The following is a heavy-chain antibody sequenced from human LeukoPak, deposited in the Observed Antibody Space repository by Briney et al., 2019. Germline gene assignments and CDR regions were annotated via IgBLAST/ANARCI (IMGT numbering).Heavy chain of an antibody. CDR2: IYYSGST. CDR3: ARQNEFRGVIADV. Sequence: PSETLSLTCTVSGGSISSGDYYWSWIRQPPGKGLEWIGYIYYSGSTNYNPSLKSRVTISVDTSKTQFSLKLTSVTATDTAVYYCARQNEFRGVIADVWGQGTTVTVSS. V-gene: IGHV4-30-4*01. D-gene: IGHD3-10*01. CDR1: GGSISSGDYY. J-gene: IGHJ6*02.